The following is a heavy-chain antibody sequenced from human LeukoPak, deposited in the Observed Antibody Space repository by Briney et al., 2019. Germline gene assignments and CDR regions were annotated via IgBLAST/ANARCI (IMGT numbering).Heavy chain of an antibody. D-gene: IGHD2-21*02. CDR3: ARYCGGDCYSDYWYFDL. CDR1: GYTFTSYG. CDR2: ISAYNGNT. V-gene: IGHV1-18*01. J-gene: IGHJ2*01. Sequence: ASVKVSCKASGYTFTSYGISWVQQAPGQGLEWMGWISAYNGNTNYAQKLQGRVTMTTDTSTSTAYMELRSLRSDDTAVYYCARYCGGDCYSDYWYFDLWGRGTLVTVSS.